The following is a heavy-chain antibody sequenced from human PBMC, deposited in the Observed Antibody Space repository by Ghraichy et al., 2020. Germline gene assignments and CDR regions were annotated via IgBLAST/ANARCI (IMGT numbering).Heavy chain of an antibody. CDR3: ATKMTTVTNFDY. V-gene: IGHV3-30*02. D-gene: IGHD4-17*01. J-gene: IGHJ4*02. CDR2: IRDDGSNK. CDR1: AFTFSSYG. Sequence: GGSLRLSCAASAFTFSSYGMHWVRQAPGKGLEWVAFIRDDGSNKYYADSVKGRFTITRDNSKNTLYLQMNRLRAEDTAVYYCATKMTTVTNFDYWGQGTLVTFSS.